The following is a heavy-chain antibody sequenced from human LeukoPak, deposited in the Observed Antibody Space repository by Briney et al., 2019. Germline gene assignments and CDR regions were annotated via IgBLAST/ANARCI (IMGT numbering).Heavy chain of an antibody. J-gene: IGHJ4*02. CDR3: ARREFWRRTDFDY. CDR2: IYHSGST. Sequence: TSETLSLTCAVSGYSISSGYYWGWIRQPPGKGLEWIGSIYHSGSTYYSPSLKSRVTISVDTSKNQFSLKLSSVTAADTAVYYCARREFWRRTDFDYWGQGTLVTVSS. CDR1: GYSISSGYY. D-gene: IGHD3/OR15-3a*01. V-gene: IGHV4-38-2*01.